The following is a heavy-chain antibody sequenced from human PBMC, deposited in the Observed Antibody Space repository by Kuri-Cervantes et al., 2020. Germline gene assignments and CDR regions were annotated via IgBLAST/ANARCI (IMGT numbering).Heavy chain of an antibody. D-gene: IGHD3-3*01. CDR1: GFTFNDHY. Sequence: GGSLRLSCAASGFTFNDHYMDWVRQAPGKGLEWVGRTRNKANSYTTEYAASVKGRFTISRDDSKNSLYLQMNSLKTEDTAVYYCARDGMVYDFWSGEYYYYYMDVWGKGTTVTVSS. CDR3: ARDGMVYDFWSGEYYYYYMDV. V-gene: IGHV3-72*01. J-gene: IGHJ6*03. CDR2: TRNKANSYTT.